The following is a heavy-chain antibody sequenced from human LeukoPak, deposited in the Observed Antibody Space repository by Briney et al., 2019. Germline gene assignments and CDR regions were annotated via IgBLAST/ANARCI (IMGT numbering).Heavy chain of an antibody. Sequence: RGSLRLSCAASGFTFTNYAMTWVRQAPGKGLQWVSGISGSGDYTYYTDSVKGRFTISRDKSKNTLSLQMNSLRAEDAAVYYCAKVSDYDFWSGYSYKYYMDVWGKGTTVTVSS. CDR1: GFTFTNYA. D-gene: IGHD3-3*01. J-gene: IGHJ6*03. CDR3: AKVSDYDFWSGYSYKYYMDV. V-gene: IGHV3-23*01. CDR2: ISGSGDYT.